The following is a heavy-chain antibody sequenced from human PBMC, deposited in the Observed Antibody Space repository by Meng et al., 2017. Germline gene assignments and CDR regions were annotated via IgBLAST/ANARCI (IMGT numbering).Heavy chain of an antibody. CDR2: IYSGGST. CDR3: STGSSSWAKNDAFDI. D-gene: IGHD6-13*01. V-gene: IGHV3-66*02. CDR1: GFTVSSNY. J-gene: IGHJ3*02. Sequence: VGFGGGLVRTGGSLGLSCAASGFTVSSNYMSWVRQAPGKGLEWVSVIYSGGSTYYADSVKGRFTISRDNSKNTLYLQMNSLRAEDTAVYYCSTGSSSWAKNDAFDIWGQGTMVTVSS.